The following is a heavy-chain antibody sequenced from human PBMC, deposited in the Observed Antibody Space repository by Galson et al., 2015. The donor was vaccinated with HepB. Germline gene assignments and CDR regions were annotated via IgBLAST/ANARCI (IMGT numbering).Heavy chain of an antibody. J-gene: IGHJ4*02. CDR1: RYTFSSHV. V-gene: IGHV1-18*01. CDR3: ARGRRLGGLSSFDY. Sequence: FCKASRYTFSSHVIRWVRQAAGQGLEWMGWISTISGNTNYVQKFQGRVTMTTDTSTSTVYMDLRSLRSNDTAVHYCARGRRLGGLSSFDYWGQGTLVTVS. D-gene: IGHD3-16*02. CDR2: ISTISGNT.